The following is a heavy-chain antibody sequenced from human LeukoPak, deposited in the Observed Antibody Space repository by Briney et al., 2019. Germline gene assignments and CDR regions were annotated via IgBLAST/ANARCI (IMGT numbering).Heavy chain of an antibody. D-gene: IGHD7-27*01. J-gene: IGHJ4*02. V-gene: IGHV3-23*01. CDR1: GFTFRTYA. Sequence: PGGSLRLSCAASGFTFRTYAMSWVRQAPGKGLEWVSVISGSGGNTYYADSVQGRFTISRDNSKNTLYLQMNSLSAEDSAMYYCAKDFISGDGKWEVDYWGQGTLVTVSS. CDR2: ISGSGGNT. CDR3: AKDFISGDGKWEVDY.